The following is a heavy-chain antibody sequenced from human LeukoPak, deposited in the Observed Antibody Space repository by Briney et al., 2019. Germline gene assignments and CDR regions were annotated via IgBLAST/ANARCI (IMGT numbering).Heavy chain of an antibody. Sequence: PSGSPCLSRAVSRGSPSSYFWSWIRPRPGKGLGWSGYIYYIVGANYNPSLPSRVDISVDTSKPQFSLNLSSVTGAATSGHCFSRNMANGSGSYYNFAFDYWGQGTLVTVSS. CDR3: SRNMANGSGSYYNFAFDY. D-gene: IGHD3-10*01. V-gene: IGHV4-59*01. CDR1: RGSPSSYF. CDR2: IYYIVGA. J-gene: IGHJ4*02.